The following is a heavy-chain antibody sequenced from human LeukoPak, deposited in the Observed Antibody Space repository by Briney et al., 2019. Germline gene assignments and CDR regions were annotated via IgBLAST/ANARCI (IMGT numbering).Heavy chain of an antibody. CDR1: GYTFISYG. Sequence: GASVNVSCKASGYTFISYGISWVRQAPGQGLEWMGWISAYNGNTNYAQKVQGRVTMTTDTSTSTAYMELRSLRSDDTAVYYCARERITMFRGYFNYWGQGTLVTVSS. D-gene: IGHD3-10*01. V-gene: IGHV1-18*01. CDR3: ARERITMFRGYFNY. J-gene: IGHJ4*02. CDR2: ISAYNGNT.